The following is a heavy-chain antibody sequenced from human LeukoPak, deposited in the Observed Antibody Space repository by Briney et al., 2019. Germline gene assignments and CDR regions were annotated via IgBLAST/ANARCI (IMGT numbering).Heavy chain of an antibody. Sequence: AGSLTLSCAASGFSISSYGMSWVRQPPGKGLEWVSAISNSGGNTSYADSVTGRFTSARDTSKNTVYLQMTSLSAEDTAVYHCANSGPSSSGSYYTFDFWGQGTLVTVSS. CDR1: GFSISSYG. J-gene: IGHJ4*02. CDR2: ISNSGGNT. CDR3: ANSGPSSSGSYYTFDF. V-gene: IGHV3-23*01. D-gene: IGHD3-22*01.